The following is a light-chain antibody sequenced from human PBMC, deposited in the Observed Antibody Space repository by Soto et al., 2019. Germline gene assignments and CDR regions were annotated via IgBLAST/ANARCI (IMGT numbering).Light chain of an antibody. V-gene: IGKV3-15*01. CDR2: GAS. CDR1: QSVGIN. J-gene: IGKJ4*01. CDR3: QQFDKWPLT. Sequence: EIVMTQSPATLSVSPGERATLSCRASQSVGINLAWFQQKPGQAPRLLIYGASTRATGIPARFSGSGSGTEFPLTNSSMQSEDFAVYYCQQFDKWPLTFGGGTTVDIK.